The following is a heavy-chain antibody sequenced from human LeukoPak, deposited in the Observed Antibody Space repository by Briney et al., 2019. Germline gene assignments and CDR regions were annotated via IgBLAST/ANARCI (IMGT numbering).Heavy chain of an antibody. V-gene: IGHV7-4-1*02. Sequence: GASVKVSCKASGYSFTNYAIIWVRQAPGQGLEWMGWINTNTGNPTYAQVFTGRFVFSLDTSVSTGYLQISSLQAEDTAVYYCARDSLAMVRGVIITPKRWFDPWGQGTLVTVSS. J-gene: IGHJ5*02. CDR3: ARDSLAMVRGVIITPKRWFDP. CDR2: INTNTGNP. D-gene: IGHD3-10*01. CDR1: GYSFTNYA.